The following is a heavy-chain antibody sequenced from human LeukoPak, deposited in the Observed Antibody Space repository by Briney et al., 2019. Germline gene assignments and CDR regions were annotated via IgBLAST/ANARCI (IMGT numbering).Heavy chain of an antibody. Sequence: GGSLRLSGAASGFTFSSYAMSWVRQAPGKGLEWVSAISGSGGSTYYADSVKGRFTISRDNSKNTLYLQMNSLRAEDTAVYYCAKDTDYDILTGYSAFEYWGQGTLVTVSS. CDR1: GFTFSSYA. CDR3: AKDTDYDILTGYSAFEY. V-gene: IGHV3-23*01. D-gene: IGHD3-9*01. CDR2: ISGSGGST. J-gene: IGHJ4*02.